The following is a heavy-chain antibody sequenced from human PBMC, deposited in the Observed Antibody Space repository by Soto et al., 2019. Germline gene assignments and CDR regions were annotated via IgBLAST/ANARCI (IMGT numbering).Heavy chain of an antibody. CDR3: ARLLRFLEWPSPGYFDY. V-gene: IGHV4-59*08. Sequence: SETLSLTCTVSGGSISSYYWSWIRQPPGKGLEWIGYIYYSGSTNYNPSLKSRVTISVDTSKNQFSLKLSSVTAADTAVYYCARLLRFLEWPSPGYFDYWGQGTLVTVSS. J-gene: IGHJ4*02. CDR1: GGSISSYY. CDR2: IYYSGST. D-gene: IGHD3-3*01.